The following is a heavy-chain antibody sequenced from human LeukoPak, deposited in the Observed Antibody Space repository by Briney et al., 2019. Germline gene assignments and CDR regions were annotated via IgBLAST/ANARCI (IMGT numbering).Heavy chain of an antibody. V-gene: IGHV4-34*01. CDR2: INHSGST. J-gene: IGHJ4*02. CDR1: GGSFSGYY. CDR3: ARARGYSYGRVYFDY. Sequence: SETLSLTCAVYGGSFSGYYWSWIRQPPGKGLEWIGEINHSGSTNYNPSLKSRVTISVDTSKNQFSLKLSSVTAADTAVYYCARARGYSYGRVYFDYWGQGTLVTVSS. D-gene: IGHD5-18*01.